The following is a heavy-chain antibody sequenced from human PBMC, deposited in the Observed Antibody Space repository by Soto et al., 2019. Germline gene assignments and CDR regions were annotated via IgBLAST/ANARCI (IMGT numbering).Heavy chain of an antibody. CDR1: GYTFTIYW. J-gene: IGHJ4*02. Sequence: GESLKISCQVSGYTFTIYWIGWVRQMPGKGLEWMGFIYPSDSDTRYSPSFQGQVTSSAGQSINTAYLQWDSLKASDTAIYYCARPANTVADHFDLWGQGTPVTVSS. CDR3: ARPANTVADHFDL. CDR2: IYPSDSDT. V-gene: IGHV5-51*01. D-gene: IGHD4-17*01.